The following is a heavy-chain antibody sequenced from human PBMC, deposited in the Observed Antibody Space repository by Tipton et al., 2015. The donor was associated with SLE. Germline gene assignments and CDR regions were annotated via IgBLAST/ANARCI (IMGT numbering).Heavy chain of an antibody. J-gene: IGHJ6*03. V-gene: IGHV4-39*07. D-gene: IGHD3-10*01. CDR3: ARDWSLFGYYYMDV. CDR1: GGSITNTIYY. CDR2: IYYSGTT. Sequence: TLSLTCTVSGGSITNTIYYWGWIRQPPGKGLEWIGTIYYSGTTYYNPSLKSRVTISVDTSSNQFSLNLNSVTAADTAVYYCARDWSLFGYYYMDVWGKGTTVTVSS.